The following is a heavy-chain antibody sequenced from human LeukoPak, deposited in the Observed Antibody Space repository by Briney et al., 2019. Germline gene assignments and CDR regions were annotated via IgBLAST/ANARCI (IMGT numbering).Heavy chain of an antibody. Sequence: SETLSLTCTVSGGSISSYYWSWIRQPPGKGLEWIGYIYYSGSTNYNPSLKSRVTISVDTSKNQFSLKLSSVTAADTAVYYCARGGGPAVLEYFQHWGQGTLVTVSS. CDR1: GGSISSYY. V-gene: IGHV4-59*01. CDR2: IYYSGST. CDR3: ARGGGPAVLEYFQH. J-gene: IGHJ1*01.